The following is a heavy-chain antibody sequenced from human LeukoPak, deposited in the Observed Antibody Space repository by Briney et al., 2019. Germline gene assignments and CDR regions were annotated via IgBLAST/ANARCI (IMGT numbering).Heavy chain of an antibody. CDR3: ASRFRSGSYSGAEYYFDY. CDR1: GGSISSYY. CDR2: IYYSGST. Sequence: SETLSLTCTVSGGSISSYYWSWIRQPPGKGLEWIGYIYYSGSTNYNPSLKSRVTISVDTSKNQFSLKLSSVTAADTAVYYCASRFRSGSYSGAEYYFDYWGQGTLVTVSS. J-gene: IGHJ4*02. D-gene: IGHD1-26*01. V-gene: IGHV4-59*01.